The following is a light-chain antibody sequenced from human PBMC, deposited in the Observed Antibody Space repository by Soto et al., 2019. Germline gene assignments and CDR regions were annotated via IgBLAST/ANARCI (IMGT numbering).Light chain of an antibody. J-gene: IGKJ4*01. CDR3: QQRSNWPPLT. Sequence: EIVLRQSPVTLSLSPGEIATLSCRASQSVGSYLAWYQQKPGQAPRLLIYDASNRATGIPTRFSGSGSGTDFTLTINSLEPEDFAVYYCQQRSNWPPLTFGGGTKVEIK. CDR1: QSVGSY. CDR2: DAS. V-gene: IGKV3-11*01.